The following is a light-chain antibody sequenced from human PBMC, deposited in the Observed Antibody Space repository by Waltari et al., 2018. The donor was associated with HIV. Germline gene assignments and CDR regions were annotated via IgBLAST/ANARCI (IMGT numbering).Light chain of an antibody. CDR3: QQYNNYPLT. Sequence: DIQMTQSPSTLSASVGDRVTITCRPTQPTNSWLAWYQQKPGKAPKLLIYKASSLESGVPSRFSGSGSGTDFTLTISSLQPDDSATYYCQQYNNYPLTFGGGTRLEIK. CDR1: QPTNSW. V-gene: IGKV1-5*03. J-gene: IGKJ4*01. CDR2: KAS.